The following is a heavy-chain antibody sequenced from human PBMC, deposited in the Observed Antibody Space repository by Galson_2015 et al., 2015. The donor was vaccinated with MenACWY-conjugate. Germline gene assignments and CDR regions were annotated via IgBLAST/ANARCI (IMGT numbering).Heavy chain of an antibody. CDR2: IYPNGVTT. Sequence: SLRLSCAASGFTFSSYSMNWVRQAPGKGLEWVSAIYPNGVTTYYAESVKGRFTISRDNAKNSLYLQMSSLRAEDTAVYYCARDYRPVDYWGQGTLVTVSS. CDR1: GFTFSSYS. CDR3: ARDYRPVDY. V-gene: IGHV3-23*01. D-gene: IGHD3-16*02. J-gene: IGHJ4*02.